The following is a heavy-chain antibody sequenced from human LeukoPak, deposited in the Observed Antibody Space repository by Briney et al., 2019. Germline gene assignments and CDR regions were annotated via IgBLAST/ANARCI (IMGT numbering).Heavy chain of an antibody. Sequence: GGSLRLSCAASAFSFSKFALIWVRQAPGKGLEWVSAITANGGYTLYADAVKGRFTVSGDNSKNTLYLQINSLRPEDTAMYYCAKDPNGDYIGAFDFWGQGTMVTVSS. J-gene: IGHJ3*01. V-gene: IGHV3-23*01. D-gene: IGHD4-17*01. CDR1: AFSFSKFA. CDR2: ITANGGYT. CDR3: AKDPNGDYIGAFDF.